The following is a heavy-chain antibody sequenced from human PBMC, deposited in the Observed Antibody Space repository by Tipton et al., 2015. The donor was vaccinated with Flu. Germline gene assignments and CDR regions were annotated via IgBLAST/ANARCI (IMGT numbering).Heavy chain of an antibody. J-gene: IGHJ4*02. D-gene: IGHD6-19*01. V-gene: IGHV4-4*07. CDR1: GDSISSYY. CDR2: IYTSGST. CDR3: ARDRGSGWYPSYFDY. Sequence: GSLRLSCTVSGDSISSYYWSWIRQPAGKGLEWIGRIYTSGSTNYNPSLKSRVTMSVDTSKNQFSLKLSSVTAADTAVYYCARDRGSGWYPSYFDYWGQGTLVTVSS.